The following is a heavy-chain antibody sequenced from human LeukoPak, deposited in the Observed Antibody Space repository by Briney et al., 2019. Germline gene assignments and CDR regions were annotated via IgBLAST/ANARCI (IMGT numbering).Heavy chain of an antibody. CDR2: IYPRDGST. J-gene: IGHJ4*02. CDR3: ARVGGSGAYYAFDY. V-gene: IGHV1-46*01. Sequence: ASVKVSCKASGYSFTSNYIHWVRQAPGQGLEWMGMIYPRDGSTSYAQKFQGRVTVTRDTSTSTVHMELSGLRSEDTAVYYCARVGGSGAYYAFDYWGQGSLVTVSS. D-gene: IGHD3-16*01. CDR1: GYSFTSNY.